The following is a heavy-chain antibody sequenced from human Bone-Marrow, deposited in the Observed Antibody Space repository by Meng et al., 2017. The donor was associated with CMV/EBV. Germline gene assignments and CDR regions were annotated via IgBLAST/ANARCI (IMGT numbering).Heavy chain of an antibody. D-gene: IGHD6-13*01. CDR3: ARESIAAAGVLDY. Sequence: GESLKISCAASGFTFDDYAMHWVRQAPGKGLEWVSLISWDGGSTYYVDSVKGRFTISRDNAKNSLYLQMNSLRAEDTAVYYCARESIAAAGVLDYWGQGTLVTVSS. J-gene: IGHJ4*02. V-gene: IGHV3-43D*03. CDR2: ISWDGGST. CDR1: GFTFDDYA.